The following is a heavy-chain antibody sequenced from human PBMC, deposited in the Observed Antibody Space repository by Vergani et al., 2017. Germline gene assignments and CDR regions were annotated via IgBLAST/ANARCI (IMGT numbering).Heavy chain of an antibody. CDR1: GYSFTSYW. CDR2: IYPGDSDT. J-gene: IGHJ3*02. CDR3: ARPAAGKSLGLGAFDI. V-gene: IGHV5-51*01. D-gene: IGHD6-13*01. Sequence: EVQLVQSGAEVKKPGESLKISCTGSGYSFTSYWIGWVRQMPGKGLEWMGIIYPGDSDTRYSPSFQGQVTISADKSISTAYLQWSSLKASDTAMYYCARPAAGKSLGLGAFDIWGQGTMVTVSS.